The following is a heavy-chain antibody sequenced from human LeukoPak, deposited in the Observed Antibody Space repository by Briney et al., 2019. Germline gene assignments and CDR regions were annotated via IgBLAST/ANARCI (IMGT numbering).Heavy chain of an antibody. D-gene: IGHD3-22*01. Sequence: GGSLRLSCAASGFTFSSYWMHWVPQAPGKGLVWVSRIKSDGSTNYAGSVKGRFTISRDNAKNTLSLQMNSLRAEDTGVYYCARAPSEIGGYYPEYFRHWGQGTLVTVSS. CDR1: GFTFSSYW. CDR3: ARAPSEIGGYYPEYFRH. J-gene: IGHJ1*01. V-gene: IGHV3-74*01. CDR2: IKSDGST.